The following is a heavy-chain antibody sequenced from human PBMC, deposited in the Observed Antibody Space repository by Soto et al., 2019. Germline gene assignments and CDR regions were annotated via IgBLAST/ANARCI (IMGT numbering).Heavy chain of an antibody. J-gene: IGHJ4*01. D-gene: IGHD3-22*01. CDR3: TTDPYITIVIVRFDY. Sequence: GGSLRLSCAASGFTFSNAWINWVRQVPGKGLEWVGRIKSKTDGGTTDFAAPVRGRFAISRDDSKNMVYLQMNSLKTEDTAVYYCTTDPYITIVIVRFDYWGHGTLVTVSS. CDR2: IKSKTDGGTT. V-gene: IGHV3-15*07. CDR1: GFTFSNAW.